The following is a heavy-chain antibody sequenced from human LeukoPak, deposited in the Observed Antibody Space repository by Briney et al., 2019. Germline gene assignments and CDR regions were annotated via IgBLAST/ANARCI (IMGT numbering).Heavy chain of an antibody. J-gene: IGHJ6*02. Sequence: GGSLRLSCAASGFTFSTYWMHWVRQAPGKGLVWVSHINSDGSSTNYADSVKGRFTISRDNAESTLYLQMNSLRVEDTAGYYCTRGNYGMDVWGQGTTVTVSS. CDR2: INSDGSST. CDR1: GFTFSTYW. CDR3: TRGNYGMDV. V-gene: IGHV3-74*01.